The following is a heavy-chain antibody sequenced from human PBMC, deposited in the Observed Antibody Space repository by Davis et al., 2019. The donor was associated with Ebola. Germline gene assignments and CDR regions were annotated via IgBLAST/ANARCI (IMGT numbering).Heavy chain of an antibody. CDR1: GFTFNKYL. CDR2: IKQDGSEK. D-gene: IGHD1-1*01. Sequence: PGGSLRLSCAASGFTFNKYLMSWVRQAPGKGLEWVANIKQDGSEKYYVDSVKGRFTFSRDNAKHSLHLQMDSLRAEDTAVYYCARRAFDNYYFDYWGQGTLVTVSS. J-gene: IGHJ4*02. V-gene: IGHV3-7*03. CDR3: ARRAFDNYYFDY.